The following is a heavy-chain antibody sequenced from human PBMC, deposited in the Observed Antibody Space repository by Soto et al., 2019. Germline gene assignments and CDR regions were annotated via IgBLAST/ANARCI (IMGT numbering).Heavy chain of an antibody. V-gene: IGHV3-23*01. CDR2: ISGSGGST. CDR1: GFSFSSYA. CDR3: GKDQCSSGPTGRLFFYFEY. D-gene: IGHD3-10*01. Sequence: EVQLLESGGGWVQPGGSLRLSCAASGFSFSSYATSWVRQAPGKGLEWVSVISGSGGSTLYADSVKGRFTISRDTSKRPLYLKMNSLRAEDTAVYYCGKDQCSSGPTGRLFFYFEYWGQGTLVPVSS. J-gene: IGHJ4*02.